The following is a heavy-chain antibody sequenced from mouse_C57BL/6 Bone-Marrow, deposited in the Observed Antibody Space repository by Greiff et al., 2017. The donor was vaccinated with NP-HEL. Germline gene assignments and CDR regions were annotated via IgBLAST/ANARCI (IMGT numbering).Heavy chain of an antibody. CDR1: GFNIKDDY. Sequence: EVQLVESGAELVRPGASVKLSCTASGFNIKDDYMHWVKQRPEQGLEWIGWIDPENGDTEYASKFQGKATITADTSSNTAYLQLSSLTSEDTAVYYCITYYYGSSLYWYFDVWGTGTTVTVSS. J-gene: IGHJ1*03. D-gene: IGHD1-1*01. V-gene: IGHV14-4*01. CDR3: ITYYYGSSLYWYFDV. CDR2: IDPENGDT.